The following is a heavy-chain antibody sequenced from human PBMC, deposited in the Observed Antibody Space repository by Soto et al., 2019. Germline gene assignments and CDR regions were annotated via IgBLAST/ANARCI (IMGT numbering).Heavy chain of an antibody. Sequence: QVQLVQSGAEVKKPGSSVKVSCKASGGTFSSYAISWVRQAPGQGLEWMGGIIPIFGTANYAQKFQGRVTITADESTSTAYMELSSLRSEDTAVYYCARAGRGPYYDFWSGYNNWFDPWGQGTLVTVSS. D-gene: IGHD3-3*01. CDR2: IIPIFGTA. CDR3: ARAGRGPYYDFWSGYNNWFDP. J-gene: IGHJ5*02. CDR1: GGTFSSYA. V-gene: IGHV1-69*01.